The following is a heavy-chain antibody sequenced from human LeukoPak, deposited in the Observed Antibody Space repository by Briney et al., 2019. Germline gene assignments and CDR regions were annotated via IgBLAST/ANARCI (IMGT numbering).Heavy chain of an antibody. CDR2: VYTDGNI. V-gene: IGHV3-53*01. J-gene: IGHJ4*02. D-gene: IGHD3-9*01. CDR1: GFTVSGNY. CDR3: AKNHGGLFRYFDWLFGD. Sequence: PGGSLRLSCTASGFTVSGNYMNWVRQAPGKGLEWVSVVYTDGNIYYADSVKGRFTISKDNSKNTLYLQMNSLRAGDTAVYYCAKNHGGLFRYFDWLFGDWGQGTLVIVSS.